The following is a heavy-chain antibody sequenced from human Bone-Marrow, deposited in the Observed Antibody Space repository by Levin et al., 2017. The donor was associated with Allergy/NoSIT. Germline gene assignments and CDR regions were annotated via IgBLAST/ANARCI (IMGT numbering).Heavy chain of an antibody. J-gene: IGHJ6*03. CDR1: GYIFTDYY. V-gene: IGHV1-2*02. D-gene: IGHD6-13*01. Sequence: GESLKISCKASGYIFTDYYMHWVRQAPGQGLEWMGWINPNTGGTSYSQNFQGRVTMTRDTSISTAYMDLSSLRSDDTAVYYCARGIASGGKTYYYYYMDVWSRGTTVAVSS. CDR3: ARGIASGGKTYYYYYMDV. CDR2: INPNTGGT.